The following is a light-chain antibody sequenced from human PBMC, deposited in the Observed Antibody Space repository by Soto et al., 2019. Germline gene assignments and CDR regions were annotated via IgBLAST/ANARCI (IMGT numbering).Light chain of an antibody. Sequence: DIPMTQSPSSVAASVGDRVTITGRTIRSISSWLAGYQQKPRKAPKLLIYADSILQSGGPSRFSGSGSGTDFTLTISSLQPEDFATYYCQQANSFPWTFGQGTKVEIK. CDR2: ADS. CDR3: QQANSFPWT. V-gene: IGKV1-12*01. J-gene: IGKJ1*01. CDR1: RSISSW.